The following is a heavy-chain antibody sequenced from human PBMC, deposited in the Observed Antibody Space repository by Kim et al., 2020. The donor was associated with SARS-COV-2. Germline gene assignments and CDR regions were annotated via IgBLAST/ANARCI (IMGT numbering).Heavy chain of an antibody. D-gene: IGHD1-1*01. CDR2: T. J-gene: IGHJ4*02. CDR3: AKVGGTGYFDY. Sequence: TEYADAGKGGFTISRDNSKSTLYLQMNSLRAEDTALYYCAKVGGTGYFDYWGRGTLVTVSS. V-gene: IGHV3-23*01.